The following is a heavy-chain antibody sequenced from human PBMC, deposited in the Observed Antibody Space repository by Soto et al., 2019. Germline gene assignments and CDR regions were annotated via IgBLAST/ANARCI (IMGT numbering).Heavy chain of an antibody. CDR1: GFTFSSYD. V-gene: IGHV3-13*01. CDR3: ARTVCEGYFDY. D-gene: IGHD4-4*01. J-gene: IGHJ4*02. Sequence: GSLRLSCAASGFTFSSYDMHWVRQATGKGLEWVSAIGTAGDTYYPGSVKGRFTISRENAKNSLYLQMNSLRAGDTAVYYCARTVCEGYFDYWGQGTLVTVSS. CDR2: IGTAGDT.